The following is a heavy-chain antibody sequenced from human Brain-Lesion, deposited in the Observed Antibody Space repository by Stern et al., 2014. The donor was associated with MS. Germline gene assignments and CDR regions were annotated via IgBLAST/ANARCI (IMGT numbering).Heavy chain of an antibody. CDR1: GFSFGDYA. D-gene: IGHD4-17*01. CDR3: TRDRLDYGYSYFDY. J-gene: IGHJ4*02. V-gene: IGHV3-49*03. CDR2: LRSKVYGGAA. Sequence: EVQLVESGGGLIEPGRSLSLSCTASGFSFGDYAINWIRQAPGKGWGWVGFLRSKVYGGAAEYAASVKGRFTISRDDSKSIAYLQVNGLKTEDTAVYYCTRDRLDYGYSYFDYWGQGTLVTVSS.